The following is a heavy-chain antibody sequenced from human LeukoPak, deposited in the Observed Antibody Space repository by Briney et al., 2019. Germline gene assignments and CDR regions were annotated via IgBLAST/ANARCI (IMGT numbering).Heavy chain of an antibody. J-gene: IGHJ4*02. V-gene: IGHV4-31*03. D-gene: IGHD3-22*01. CDR2: IYYSGST. CDR1: GGSISSGGYY. Sequence: PSQTLSLTCTVSGGSISSGGYYWSWIRQRPGKGLEWIGYIYYSGSTYYNPSLKSRVTISVDTSKNQFSLKLSSVTAADTAVYYCASLNYYDSSGYPRVYFDYWGQGTLVTVSS. CDR3: ASLNYYDSSGYPRVYFDY.